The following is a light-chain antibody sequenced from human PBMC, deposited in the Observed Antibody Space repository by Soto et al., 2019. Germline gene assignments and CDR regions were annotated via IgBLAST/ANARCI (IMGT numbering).Light chain of an antibody. CDR3: QQYNNWPPT. Sequence: EIVMTPSPATPSLSPGERATLSRRASQSVSSNLAWYQQKPGQAPRLLIYGASTRATGIPARFSGSGSGTEFTLTISSLQSEDFAVYYCQQYNNWPPTFGQGTKVDIK. CDR2: GAS. CDR1: QSVSSN. V-gene: IGKV3-15*01. J-gene: IGKJ1*01.